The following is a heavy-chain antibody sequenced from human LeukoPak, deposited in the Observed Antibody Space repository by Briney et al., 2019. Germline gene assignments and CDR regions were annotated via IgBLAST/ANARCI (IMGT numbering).Heavy chain of an antibody. D-gene: IGHD1-26*01. Sequence: HPGGSLRLSCAASGFTFSSYGMHWVRQAPGKGLEWVAVIWYDGSNKYYADSVKGRFTISRDNSKNTLYLQMNSLRAEDTAVYYCARDRRIVGTKPTSGMDVWGQGTTVTVSS. CDR3: ARDRRIVGTKPTSGMDV. CDR1: GFTFSSYG. CDR2: IWYDGSNK. J-gene: IGHJ6*02. V-gene: IGHV3-33*08.